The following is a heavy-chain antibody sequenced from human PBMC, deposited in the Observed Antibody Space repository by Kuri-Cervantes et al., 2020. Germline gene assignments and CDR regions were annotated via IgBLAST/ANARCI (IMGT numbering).Heavy chain of an antibody. Sequence: GESLKISCAASGFTFNNHWMDWVRQAPGKGLEWVAKINQDGSEKNYADSVKGRFTISRDNAKNSLFLQINGLRAEDTAVYYCARDFNWAKDYWGQGTLVTVSS. CDR3: ARDFNWAKDY. CDR1: GFTFNNHW. J-gene: IGHJ4*02. D-gene: IGHD7-27*01. CDR2: INQDGSEK. V-gene: IGHV3-7*01.